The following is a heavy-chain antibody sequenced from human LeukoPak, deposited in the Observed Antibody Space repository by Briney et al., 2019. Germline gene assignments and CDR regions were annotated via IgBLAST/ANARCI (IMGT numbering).Heavy chain of an antibody. CDR2: IYPGDSDT. D-gene: IGHD6-13*01. CDR3: ARQTSSWYVHYYYYMDV. V-gene: IGHV5-51*01. Sequence: GESLKISCKGSGYSFTSYWIGWVRQMPGKGLEWMGIIYPGDSDTRYSPSFQGQVTISADKSISTAYLQWSSLKASDTAMNYCARQTSSWYVHYYYYMDVWGKGTTVTVSS. J-gene: IGHJ6*03. CDR1: GYSFTSYW.